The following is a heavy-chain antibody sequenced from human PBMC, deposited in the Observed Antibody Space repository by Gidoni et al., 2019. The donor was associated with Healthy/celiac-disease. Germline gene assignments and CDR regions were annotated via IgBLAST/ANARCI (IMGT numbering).Heavy chain of an antibody. CDR1: GYTFTSYA. CDR3: ARDFAYCGGDCYHYFDY. D-gene: IGHD2-21*02. J-gene: IGHJ4*02. V-gene: IGHV1-3*01. CDR2: INAGNGNT. Sequence: QVQLVQSGAEVKKPGASVKASCKASGYTFTSYAMHWVRQAPGQRLEWMGWINAGNGNTKYSQKFQGRVTITRDTSASTAYMELSSLRSEDTAVYYCARDFAYCGGDCYHYFDYWGQGTLVTVSS.